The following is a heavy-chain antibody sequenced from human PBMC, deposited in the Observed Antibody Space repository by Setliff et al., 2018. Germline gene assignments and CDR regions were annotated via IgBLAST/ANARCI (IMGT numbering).Heavy chain of an antibody. CDR2: INYNDNT. Sequence: PSETLSLTCTVSGDSSSSGGSCWTWIRQHPGKGLECIGTINYNDNTYYNPSLRSRLIISVDTSKNQFSLKLTSVTAADTAVYYCAHSTTFNLHHDYWGQGALVTVSS. CDR1: GDSSSSGGSC. J-gene: IGHJ4*02. V-gene: IGHV4-31*03. CDR3: AHSTTFNLHHDY. D-gene: IGHD1-26*01.